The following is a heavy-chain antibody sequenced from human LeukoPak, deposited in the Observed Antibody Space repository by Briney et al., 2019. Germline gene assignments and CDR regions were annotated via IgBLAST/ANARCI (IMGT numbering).Heavy chain of an antibody. CDR3: ARSVGSSTCYSSDY. J-gene: IGHJ4*01. Sequence: PSETLSLTCSVSGGSISSSGYYWSWIRQHPGKALEWIGYIYYSGSTYYNPSLKSRLTISLDTSKNQFSLKLNSVTAADTAVYYCARSVGSSTCYSSDYWGHGTLVTVSS. V-gene: IGHV4-31*03. CDR1: GGSISSSGYY. D-gene: IGHD6-13*01. CDR2: IYYSGST.